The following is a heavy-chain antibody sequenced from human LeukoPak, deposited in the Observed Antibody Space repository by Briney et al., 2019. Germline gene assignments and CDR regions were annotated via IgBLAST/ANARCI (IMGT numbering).Heavy chain of an antibody. J-gene: IGHJ4*02. CDR3: ASSSGGRAPTHFDY. CDR1: GFTFSYYS. Sequence: GGSLRLSCAASGFTFSYYSMNWVRQAPGKGLEWVSYISSSGSTIYYADSVKGRFTISRDNAKNSLYLQMNSLRAEDTAVYYCASSSGGRAPTHFDYWGQGTLVTVSS. V-gene: IGHV3-11*01. CDR2: ISSSGSTI. D-gene: IGHD2-15*01.